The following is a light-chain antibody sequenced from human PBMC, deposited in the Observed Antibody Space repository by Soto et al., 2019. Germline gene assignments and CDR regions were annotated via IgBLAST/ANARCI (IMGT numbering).Light chain of an antibody. Sequence: DIVMTQSPDSLAVSLGERATINCKSSQRVLYSSNNKNYLAWYQQKPGQPPKLLIYWASTRESGVTARFSGSGSGTDFTLTISSLQAEDVAVYYCQQHYSTLWTFGQGTKVEIK. J-gene: IGKJ1*01. V-gene: IGKV4-1*01. CDR2: WAS. CDR3: QQHYSTLWT. CDR1: QRVLYSSNNKNY.